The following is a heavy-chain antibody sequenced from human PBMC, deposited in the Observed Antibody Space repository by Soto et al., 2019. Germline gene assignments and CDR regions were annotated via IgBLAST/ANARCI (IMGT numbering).Heavy chain of an antibody. V-gene: IGHV1-69*06. J-gene: IGHJ6*02. Sequence: SVKVSCKASGGTFSNYAISWVRQAPGQGLEWMGGIIPIFDTANYAQKFQGRVTITADKSTSTAYMELSSLRSEDTAVYYCSRGSPTIVGAPRYTYGMHVWGQGTTVTVSS. CDR2: IIPIFDTA. CDR1: GGTFSNYA. D-gene: IGHD1-26*01. CDR3: SRGSPTIVGAPRYTYGMHV.